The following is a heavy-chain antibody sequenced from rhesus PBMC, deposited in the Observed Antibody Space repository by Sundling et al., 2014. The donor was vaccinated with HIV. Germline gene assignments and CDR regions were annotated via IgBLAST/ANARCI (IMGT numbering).Heavy chain of an antibody. J-gene: IGHJ6*01. Sequence: QVQLQESGPGLVKPSETLSLTCTVSGASISSYWWSWIRQPPGKGLEWIGEINGNSGSTNYNPSLKSRVTISRDTSKNQFSLKLSSVTAADTAVYFCAIVFSPQNSFGLAHPSGLDSWGQGVVVTVSS. D-gene: IGHD3-3*01. CDR1: GASISSYW. CDR2: INGNSGST. CDR3: AIVFSPQNSFGLAHPSGLDS. V-gene: IGHV4-80*01.